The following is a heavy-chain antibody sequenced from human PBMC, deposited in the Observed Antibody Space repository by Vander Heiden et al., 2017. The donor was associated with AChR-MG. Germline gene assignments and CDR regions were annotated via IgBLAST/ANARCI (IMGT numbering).Heavy chain of an antibody. D-gene: IGHD3-3*01. CDR2: ISWNSGSI. CDR3: AKDITPPIGDFWSGYGMDV. Sequence: EVQLVESGGGLVQPGRSLRLSCAASGFTFDDYAMHWVRQAPGKGLEWVSGISWNSGSIGYADSVKGRFTISRDNAKNSLYLQMNSLRAEDTALYYCAKDITPPIGDFWSGYGMDVWGQGTTVTVSS. J-gene: IGHJ6*02. CDR1: GFTFDDYA. V-gene: IGHV3-9*01.